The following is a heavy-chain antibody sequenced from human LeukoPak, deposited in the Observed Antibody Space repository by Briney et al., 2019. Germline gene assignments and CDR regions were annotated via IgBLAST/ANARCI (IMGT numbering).Heavy chain of an antibody. J-gene: IGHJ5*02. CDR1: GGSFSGYY. Sequence: SETLSLTCAVYGGSFSGYYWSWIRQPPGKGLEWTGEINHSGSTNYNPSLKSRVTISVDTSKNQFSLKLSSVTAADTAVYYCARRGPYYYGSGSYYKPYNWFDPWGQGTLVTVSS. D-gene: IGHD3-10*01. CDR2: INHSGST. CDR3: ARRGPYYYGSGSYYKPYNWFDP. V-gene: IGHV4-34*01.